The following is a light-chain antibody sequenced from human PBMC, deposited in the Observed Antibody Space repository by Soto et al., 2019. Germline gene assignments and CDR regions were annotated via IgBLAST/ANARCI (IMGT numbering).Light chain of an antibody. CDR2: GVS. J-gene: IGLJ1*01. Sequence: QSVLTQPASVSGSPGQSITISCTGTISDFVVYNYVSWYQQLPSKAPKLVIYGVSNRPSGVSNRFSGSKSGNTASLTISGLQADDEADYYCSTHTTSGALQVFGTGTKVTVL. CDR1: ISDFVVYNY. V-gene: IGLV2-14*01. CDR3: STHTTSGALQV.